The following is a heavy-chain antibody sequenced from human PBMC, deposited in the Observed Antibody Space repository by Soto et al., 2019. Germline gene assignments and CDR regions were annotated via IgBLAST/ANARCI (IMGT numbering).Heavy chain of an antibody. V-gene: IGHV1-3*01. CDR2: INAGNGNT. D-gene: IGHD6-13*01. Sequence: ASVKVSCKASGYTFTSYAMHWVRQAPGQRLEWMGRINAGNGNTKYSQKFQGRVTITRDTSASTAYMELSSLRSEDTAVYYCARVLDSSSWYYYYGMDVWGQGTTVTVSS. CDR3: ARVLDSSSWYYYYGMDV. J-gene: IGHJ6*02. CDR1: GYTFTSYA.